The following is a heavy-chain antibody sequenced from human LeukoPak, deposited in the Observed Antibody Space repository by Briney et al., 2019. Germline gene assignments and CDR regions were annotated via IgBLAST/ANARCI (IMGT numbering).Heavy chain of an antibody. V-gene: IGHV4-61*02. CDR1: GGSISSGTYY. J-gene: IGHJ4*02. D-gene: IGHD3-16*01. CDR3: ARGRDDDVWGSYPTCFDF. CDR2: IYNSGST. Sequence: PSETLSLTCTVSGGSISSGTYYWTWIRQPAGKGLEWIGRIYNSGSTSYNPSLKGRVTLSMDTSRNQFSLKLSSVTAADTAVYYCARGRDDDVWGSYPTCFDFWGQGTLVTVSS.